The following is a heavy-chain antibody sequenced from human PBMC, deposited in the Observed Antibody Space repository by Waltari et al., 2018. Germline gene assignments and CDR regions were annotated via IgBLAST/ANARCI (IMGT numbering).Heavy chain of an antibody. Sequence: QLQLQESGPGLVKPSETLSLTCSVSGVSITSNRHYWGCIRQPPGQGPRWLATRSYSGTTYSSPSLKSRLTISRDTSKNQLSLKLGSVTAADTAVYYCATYIGASVGTAAFDVWGQGTMVSVSS. CDR2: RSYSGTT. V-gene: IGHV4-39*01. CDR3: ATYIGASVGTAAFDV. J-gene: IGHJ3*01. CDR1: GVSITSNRHY. D-gene: IGHD5-12*01.